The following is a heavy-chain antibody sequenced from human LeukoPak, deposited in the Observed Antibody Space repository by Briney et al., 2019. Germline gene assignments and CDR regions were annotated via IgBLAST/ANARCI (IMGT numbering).Heavy chain of an antibody. CDR3: ARTPNHYSSGWYGDY. CDR1: GGSISPYY. D-gene: IGHD6-19*01. CDR2: IYHRGST. V-gene: IGHV4-59*12. J-gene: IGHJ4*02. Sequence: SETLSLTCTVSGGSISPYYWSWIRQPPGKGLEWIGYIYHRGSTNYNPSLKSRVTISIDTSKNQFSLKLSSVTAADTAVYYCARTPNHYSSGWYGDYWGQGTLVTVSS.